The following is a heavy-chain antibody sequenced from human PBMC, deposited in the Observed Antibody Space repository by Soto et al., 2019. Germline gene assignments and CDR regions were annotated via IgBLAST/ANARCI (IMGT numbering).Heavy chain of an antibody. V-gene: IGHV1-18*01. CDR2: ISAYNGNT. J-gene: IGHJ4*02. CDR3: ARDRLSFYGDYTLPGY. CDR1: GYTLTSYG. Sequence: QIQLVQSGAEVKKPGASVKVSSKASGYTLTSYGISWGRQAPGQGLEWMGWISAYNGNTNYAQKLQGRVTMTTDTSTSTAYMELRSLRSDDTAVYYCARDRLSFYGDYTLPGYWGQGTLVTVSS. D-gene: IGHD4-17*01.